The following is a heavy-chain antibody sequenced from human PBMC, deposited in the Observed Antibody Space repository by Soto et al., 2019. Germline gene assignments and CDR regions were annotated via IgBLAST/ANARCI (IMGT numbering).Heavy chain of an antibody. V-gene: IGHV2-5*02. J-gene: IGHJ4*02. D-gene: IGHD2-21*02. CDR3: AHRRSSGDWNGGYFDY. CDR1: GFSLTASPVG. Sequence: QITLKESGPTLLTPTQTLALTCTFSGFSLTASPVGVGWIRQSPGKALERLALIYWDDDKRYNPSLKSRLTIIKDTPQNQVVLIMTNVDPVDTATYYCAHRRSSGDWNGGYFDYWGQGSLVTVSS. CDR2: IYWDDDK.